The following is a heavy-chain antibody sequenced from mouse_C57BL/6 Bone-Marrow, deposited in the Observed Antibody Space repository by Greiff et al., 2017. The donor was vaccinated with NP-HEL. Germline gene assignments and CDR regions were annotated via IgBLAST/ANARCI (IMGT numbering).Heavy chain of an antibody. V-gene: IGHV14-1*01. CDR2: IDPEDGDT. J-gene: IGHJ3*01. Sequence: EVQLQQSGAELVRPGASVKLSCTASGFNIKDYYMHWVKQRPEQGLEWIGRIDPEDGDTEYAPKFQGKATMTADTSSNAAYLQLSSLTSEDTCVYYCTIYGYGGFAYWGQGTLVTVSA. CDR3: TIYGYGGFAY. D-gene: IGHD2-2*01. CDR1: GFNIKDYY.